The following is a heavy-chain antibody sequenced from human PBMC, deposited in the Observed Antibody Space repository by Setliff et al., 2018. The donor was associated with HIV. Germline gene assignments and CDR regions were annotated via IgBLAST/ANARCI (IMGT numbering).Heavy chain of an antibody. Sequence: SETLSLTCTVSAYSIGSSYSWGWIRQSPGKGLEWIANIYHTGRPFYNPSLQSRVTISVDTSKNQFSLKLTSVTAADTAVYYCATADYIYGRNVFDYWDQGSLVTVPQ. CDR3: ATADYIYGRNVFDY. CDR1: AYSIGSSYS. CDR2: IYHTGRP. V-gene: IGHV4-38-2*02. J-gene: IGHJ4*02. D-gene: IGHD5-18*01.